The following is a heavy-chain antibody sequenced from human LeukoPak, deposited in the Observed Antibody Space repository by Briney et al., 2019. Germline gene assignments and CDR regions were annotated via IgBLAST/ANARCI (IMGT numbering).Heavy chain of an antibody. J-gene: IGHJ4*02. D-gene: IGHD3-22*01. CDR1: GVSIGSGTYH. CDR2: IYYYAGST. V-gene: IGHV4-39*07. Sequence: SETLSLTCTVFGVSIGSGTYHWGWIRQSPGRGLEWIGSIYYYAGSTFYSPSLRSRATISIDTSKNQFSLKLNSVTAADTAVYYCARVVRDKRSGYYPYFDYWGQGTLVTVSS. CDR3: ARVVRDKRSGYYPYFDY.